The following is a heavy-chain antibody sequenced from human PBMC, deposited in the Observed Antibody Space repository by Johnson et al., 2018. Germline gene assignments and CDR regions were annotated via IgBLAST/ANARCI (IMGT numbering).Heavy chain of an antibody. Sequence: VQLVQSGGGLVKPGGSLRLSCAASGFTFSSYSMNWVRQAPGKGLEWVSSITSSSSYIYYADSVKGRFTISRDNAKNSLYRQRNSLRAEDTAVYYCARDWALDDSRGLDYYYYGMDVWGQGTTVTVSS. CDR1: GFTFSSYS. J-gene: IGHJ6*02. V-gene: IGHV3-21*01. CDR3: ARDWALDDSRGLDYYYYGMDV. CDR2: ITSSSSYI. D-gene: IGHD3-22*01.